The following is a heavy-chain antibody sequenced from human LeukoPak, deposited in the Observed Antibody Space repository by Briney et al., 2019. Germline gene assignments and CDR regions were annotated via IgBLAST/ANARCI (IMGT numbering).Heavy chain of an antibody. V-gene: IGHV4-39*07. CDR1: GVSISTTYYY. CDR2: IYYSATT. J-gene: IGHJ6*02. CDR3: ARDRYDSSGYHGMDV. Sequence: SETLSLTCTVSGVSISTTYYYWNWIRQPPGKGLEWIGNIYYSATTDYNPSLKSRLTMSVDTSKNHFSLKLSSVTAADTAVYYCARDRYDSSGYHGMDVWGQGTTVTVSS. D-gene: IGHD3-22*01.